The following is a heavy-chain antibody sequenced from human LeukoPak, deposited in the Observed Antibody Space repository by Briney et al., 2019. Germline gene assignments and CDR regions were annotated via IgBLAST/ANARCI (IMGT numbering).Heavy chain of an antibody. CDR3: ARDSLTYDYVWGSYRPNYFDY. V-gene: IGHV4-59*12. Sequence: SETLSLTCTVSGGSISSYYWSWIRQPPGKGLEWIGYIYYSGSTNYNPSLKSRVTISVDTSKNQFSLKLSSVTAADTAVYYCARDSLTYDYVWGSYRPNYFDYWGQGTLVTVSS. CDR1: GGSISSYY. CDR2: IYYSGST. D-gene: IGHD3-16*02. J-gene: IGHJ4*02.